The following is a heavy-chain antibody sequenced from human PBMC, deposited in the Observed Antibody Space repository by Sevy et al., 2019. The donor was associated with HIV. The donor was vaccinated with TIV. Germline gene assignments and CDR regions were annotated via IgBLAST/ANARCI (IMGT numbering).Heavy chain of an antibody. CDR3: AKDILGWAFDY. J-gene: IGHJ4*01. CDR2: IHGGDDTT. Sequence: GGSLRLSCAASGFGLNGNAMSWVRQAPGKGLEWVAAIHGGDDTTHYGDSVKGRFTISRDSFKNTLYLQMDSLGVEDTAVYYCAKDILGWAFDYWGHGTLVTVSS. CDR1: GFGLNGNA. V-gene: IGHV3-23*01. D-gene: IGHD3-3*01.